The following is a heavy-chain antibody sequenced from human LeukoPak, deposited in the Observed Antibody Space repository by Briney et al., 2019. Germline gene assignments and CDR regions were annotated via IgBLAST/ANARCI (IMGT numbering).Heavy chain of an antibody. CDR1: GFTISSYG. J-gene: IGHJ2*01. CDR2: ISYDGTNK. D-gene: IGHD4-17*01. V-gene: IGHV3-30*18. CDR3: AKEATVTDWYFDL. Sequence: GGSLRLSCAASGFTISSYGMHWVRQAPGKGLEWVAVISYDGTNKYYADSVKGRFTISRDNSKNTLYLQMNSLRAEDTAVYYCAKEATVTDWYFDLWGRGTLVTVSS.